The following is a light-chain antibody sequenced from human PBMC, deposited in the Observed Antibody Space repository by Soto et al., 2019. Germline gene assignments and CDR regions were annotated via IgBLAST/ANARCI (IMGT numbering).Light chain of an antibody. V-gene: IGKV3-20*01. Sequence: EIVLTQSPGTLSFSPGERATLSCRASQSVSRSYLAWYQQRPGQAPRLLIYGTSSRATGIPDRFSGSGSGTDFTLTIGRLEPEDFAVYYCQQFSSYPLTFGGGTKVDIK. CDR3: QQFSSYPLT. CDR2: GTS. J-gene: IGKJ4*01. CDR1: QSVSRSY.